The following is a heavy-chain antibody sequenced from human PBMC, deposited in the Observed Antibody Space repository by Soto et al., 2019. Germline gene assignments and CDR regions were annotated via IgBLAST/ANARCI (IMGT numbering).Heavy chain of an antibody. V-gene: IGHV3-23*01. Sequence: DVQLLESGGHLVQPGGSLRLSCAASGFTFSSYAMSWVRQAPGKGLEWVSSVSAGGDMTYYSDSVKGRFTISRDNSNNALFLQMNSLRIEDTALYYCARGGRGGRGSPASYYYSGLDVWGQGATVTVS. CDR3: ARGGRGGRGSPASYYYSGLDV. J-gene: IGHJ6*02. CDR1: GFTFSSYA. D-gene: IGHD2-15*01. CDR2: VSAGGDMT.